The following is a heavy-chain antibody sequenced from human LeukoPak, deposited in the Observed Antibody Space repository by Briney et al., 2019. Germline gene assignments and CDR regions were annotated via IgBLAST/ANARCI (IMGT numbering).Heavy chain of an antibody. J-gene: IGHJ4*02. D-gene: IGHD1-26*01. CDR2: ISTSGSTT. CDR3: ARGAQWVIDY. Sequence: GGSLRLSCAASGFTFSDYEVNWVRQAPGKGVEWVAYISTSGSTTHYADSVKGRFTISRDNAKNSLFLQMNRLRAEDTAVYYCARGAQWVIDYWGQGTLVTVSS. CDR1: GFTFSDYE. V-gene: IGHV3-48*03.